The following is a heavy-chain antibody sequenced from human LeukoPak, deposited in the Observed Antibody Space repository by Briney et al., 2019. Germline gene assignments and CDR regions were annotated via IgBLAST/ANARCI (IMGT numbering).Heavy chain of an antibody. CDR2: ISAYYGNT. D-gene: IGHD5-18*01. J-gene: IGHJ4*02. Sequence: ASVKVSCKASGYTFTSYGISWVRQAPGQGLEWMGWISAYYGNTNYSKKLQGRVTMTTDTSTSTAYMELMSLRSDDTAVYYCARDRGYSYGYGHGDYWGQGNLVTVSS. V-gene: IGHV1-18*01. CDR1: GYTFTSYG. CDR3: ARDRGYSYGYGHGDY.